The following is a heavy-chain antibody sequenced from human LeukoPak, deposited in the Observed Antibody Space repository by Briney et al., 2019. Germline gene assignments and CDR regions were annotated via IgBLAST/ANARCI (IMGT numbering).Heavy chain of an antibody. Sequence: ASVKVSCKASGGTFSSYAISWVRQATGQGLEWMGWMNPNSGNTGYAQKFQGRVTITRNTSISTAYMELSSLRSEDTAVYYCARARRVVRQLGRYDAFDIWGQGTMVTVSS. D-gene: IGHD6-13*01. CDR3: ARARRVVRQLGRYDAFDI. J-gene: IGHJ3*02. CDR1: GGTFSSYA. V-gene: IGHV1-8*03. CDR2: MNPNSGNT.